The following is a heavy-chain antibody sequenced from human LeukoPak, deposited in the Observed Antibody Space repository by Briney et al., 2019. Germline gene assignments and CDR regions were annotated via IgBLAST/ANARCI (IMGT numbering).Heavy chain of an antibody. CDR2: INYDGGKK. Sequence: GGSLRLSCTASGFTFSSYWMSWVRQAPGKGLEWVANINYDGGKKSYVDSVKGRFTISRDIAKNSLYLQMSSLTADDTAMYYCARNVIRGGQGTLVTVSS. J-gene: IGHJ4*02. D-gene: IGHD2-21*01. V-gene: IGHV3-7*01. CDR3: ARNVIR. CDR1: GFTFSSYW.